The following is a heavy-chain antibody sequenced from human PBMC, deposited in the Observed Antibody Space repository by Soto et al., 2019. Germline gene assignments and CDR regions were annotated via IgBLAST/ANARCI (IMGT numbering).Heavy chain of an antibody. CDR1: GGSISSSSYY. V-gene: IGHV4-39*01. CDR2: IYYSGST. CDR3: ASRSRGITGTITSFIRSSVYGMDV. Sequence: SETLSLTCTVSGGSISSSSYYWGWIRQPPGKGLEWIGKIYYSGSTNYNPSLKSRVTISVDTSKNQFSLKLSSVTAADTAVYYCASRSRGITGTITSFIRSSVYGMDVWGQGTTVTVSS. J-gene: IGHJ6*02. D-gene: IGHD1-7*01.